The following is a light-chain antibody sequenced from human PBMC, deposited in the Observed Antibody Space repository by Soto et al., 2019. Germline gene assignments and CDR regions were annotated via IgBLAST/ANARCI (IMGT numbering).Light chain of an antibody. CDR2: DVS. Sequence: QSALTQPASVSGSPGQSITISCTGTSSDVGGYNYVSWYQQHPCKAPKLMIYDVSNRPSGVSNRFSGSKSGNTASLTISGLQAEDEADYYCSSYTSSSTRVVFGGGTKRTVL. CDR1: SSDVGGYNY. V-gene: IGLV2-14*01. CDR3: SSYTSSSTRVV. J-gene: IGLJ2*01.